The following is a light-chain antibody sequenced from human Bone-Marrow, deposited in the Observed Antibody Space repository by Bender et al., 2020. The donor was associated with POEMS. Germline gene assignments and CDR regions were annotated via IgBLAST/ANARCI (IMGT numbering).Light chain of an antibody. Sequence: QSALTQPASVSGSPGQSITISCSGTSSDGGTYKDVSWYQQHPGKAPKFIIHEVIKRPSGVSPRFTGSKSGNTASLTISGLQAEDEADYYCSSYAGGSVYVFGTGTKVPVL. J-gene: IGLJ1*01. V-gene: IGLV2-23*02. CDR1: SSDGGTYKD. CDR3: SSYAGGSVYV. CDR2: EVI.